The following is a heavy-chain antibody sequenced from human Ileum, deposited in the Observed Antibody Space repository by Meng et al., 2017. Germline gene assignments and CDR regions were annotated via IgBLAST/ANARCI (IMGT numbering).Heavy chain of an antibody. CDR3: AKGSWDLQFPGPMN. Sequence: GGSLRLSCEGSGFTFSSDWMSWVREAPGKGLEWVANIIKDGSEKYYVDSVKGRFTVSRDNGKNLLYLQMDSLRVEDTAVYYCAKGSWDLQFPGPMNWGQGCLVTVSS. CDR2: IIKDGSEK. J-gene: IGHJ4*02. CDR1: GFTFSSDW. V-gene: IGHV3-7*01. D-gene: IGHD1-26*01.